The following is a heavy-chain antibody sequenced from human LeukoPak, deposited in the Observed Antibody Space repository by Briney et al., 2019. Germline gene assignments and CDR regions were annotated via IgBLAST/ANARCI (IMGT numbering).Heavy chain of an antibody. J-gene: IGHJ4*02. CDR1: AFTFIDYW. Sequence: GGSLRLSCSASAFTFIDYWMIWVRQAPGKGLEWVANIKQDESEKYYVDSVKGRFTISRDNAKNSLYLQMNSLRAEDTAVYYCGRDRGRVGATITWGQGTLVIVSS. V-gene: IGHV3-7*01. D-gene: IGHD1-26*01. CDR3: GRDRGRVGATIT. CDR2: IKQDESEK.